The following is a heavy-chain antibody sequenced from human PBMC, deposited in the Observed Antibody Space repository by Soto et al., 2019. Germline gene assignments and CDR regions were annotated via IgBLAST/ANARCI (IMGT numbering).Heavy chain of an antibody. D-gene: IGHD2-15*01. J-gene: IGHJ4*02. V-gene: IGHV1-46*01. CDR2: INPSGGYT. CDR3: AREGPTYQYETSGFDH. Sequence: QVQLVQPGAEVKKPGASVRLSCKASGYTFSSYFIHWVRQAPGQGLEWMGVINPSGGYTKYPKKFQGKVTMTRDTSTNIVYMEMSSVRSEDTAVYFCAREGPTYQYETSGFDHWGQGNLVSVSS. CDR1: GYTFSSYF.